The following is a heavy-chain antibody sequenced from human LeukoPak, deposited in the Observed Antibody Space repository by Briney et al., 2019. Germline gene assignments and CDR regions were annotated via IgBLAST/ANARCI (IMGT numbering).Heavy chain of an antibody. CDR2: IYTSGST. J-gene: IGHJ5*02. CDR3: ARGGTRSWGSPSAMPLPPNWFDP. V-gene: IGHV4-4*09. D-gene: IGHD2-2*01. Sequence: SETLSLTCTVSGGSISSYYWSWIRQPPGKGLEWIGYIYTSGSTNYNPSLKSRVTISVDTSKNQFSLKLSSVTAADTAVYYCARGGTRSWGSPSAMPLPPNWFDPWGQGTLVTVSS. CDR1: GGSISSYY.